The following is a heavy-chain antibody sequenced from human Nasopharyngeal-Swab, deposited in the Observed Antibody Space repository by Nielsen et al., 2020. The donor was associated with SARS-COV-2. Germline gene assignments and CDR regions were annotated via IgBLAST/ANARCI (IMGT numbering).Heavy chain of an antibody. V-gene: IGHV1-69*13. CDR3: ASSPYSSGWYGPRSANYGMDV. CDR1: GGTFSSYA. CDR2: IIPIFGTA. Sequence: SVKVSCKASGGTFSSYAISWVRQAPGQGLEWMGGIIPIFGTANYAQKFQGRVTITADESTSTAYMELSSLRSEDTAVYYCASSPYSSGWYGPRSANYGMDVWGQGTTVTVSS. J-gene: IGHJ6*02. D-gene: IGHD6-19*01.